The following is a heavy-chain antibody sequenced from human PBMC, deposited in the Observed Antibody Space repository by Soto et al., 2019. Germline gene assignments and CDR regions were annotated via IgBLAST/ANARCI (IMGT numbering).Heavy chain of an antibody. CDR3: ARPSWVAYDGSGFDAFDI. Sequence: QVQLVQSGAEVKKPGSSVKVSCKASGGTFSSYAISWVRQAPGQGLEWMGGIIPIFGTANYAQKFQGRVTITADESTSTAYMELSSLRSEDTAVYYCARPSWVAYDGSGFDAFDIWGQGTMVTVSS. CDR2: IIPIFGTA. CDR1: GGTFSSYA. V-gene: IGHV1-69*01. D-gene: IGHD3-22*01. J-gene: IGHJ3*02.